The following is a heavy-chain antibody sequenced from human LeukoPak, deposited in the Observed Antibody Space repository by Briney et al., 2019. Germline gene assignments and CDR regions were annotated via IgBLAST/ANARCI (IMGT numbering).Heavy chain of an antibody. CDR1: GFAFSSYG. CDR2: IRYDGSNK. D-gene: IGHD3-22*01. V-gene: IGHV3-30*02. Sequence: GGSLRLSCAASGFAFSSYGMHWVRQAPGKGLEWVAFIRYDGSNKYYADSVKGRFTISRDNSKNTLHLQMNSLRAEDTAVYYCASLLNYYDSSGYSVADAFDIWGQGTMVTVSS. J-gene: IGHJ3*02. CDR3: ASLLNYYDSSGYSVADAFDI.